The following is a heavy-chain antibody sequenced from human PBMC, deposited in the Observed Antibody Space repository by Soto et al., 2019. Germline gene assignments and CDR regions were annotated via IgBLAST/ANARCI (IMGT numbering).Heavy chain of an antibody. CDR3: ARVNPSDSVYDILTGYYQDYFDY. V-gene: IGHV4-34*01. CDR1: GGSFSGYY. D-gene: IGHD3-9*01. Sequence: PSETLSLTCAVYGGSFSGYYWSWIRQPPGKGLEWIGEINHSGSTNYNPSLKSRVTISVDTSKNQFSLKLSSVTAADTAVYYCARVNPSDSVYDILTGYYQDYFDYWGQGTLVTVSS. J-gene: IGHJ4*02. CDR2: INHSGST.